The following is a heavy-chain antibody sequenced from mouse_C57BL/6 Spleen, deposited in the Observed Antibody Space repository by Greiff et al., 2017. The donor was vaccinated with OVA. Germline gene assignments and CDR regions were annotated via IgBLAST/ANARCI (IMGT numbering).Heavy chain of an antibody. CDR1: GFTFTDYY. Sequence: EVHLVESGGGLVQPGGSLSLSCAASGFTFTDYYMSWVRQPPGKALEWLGFIRNKANGYTTEYSASVKGRFTISRDNSQSILYLQMNALRAEDSATYYCARYGDGNYPDYWGQGTTLTVSS. D-gene: IGHD2-1*01. V-gene: IGHV7-3*01. CDR2: IRNKANGYTT. J-gene: IGHJ2*01. CDR3: ARYGDGNYPDY.